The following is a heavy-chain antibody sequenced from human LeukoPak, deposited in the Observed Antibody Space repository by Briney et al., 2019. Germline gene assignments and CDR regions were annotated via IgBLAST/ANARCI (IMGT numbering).Heavy chain of an antibody. J-gene: IGHJ4*02. Sequence: GGSLRLSCAASGFTFSSYAMSWVRQAPGKGLEWVSAISGSGGSTYYADSVKGRFTISRDNSKNTLYLQMNSLRAEDTAVYYCAKSRFLWFGELLDYWGQGTLVTVSS. D-gene: IGHD3-10*01. V-gene: IGHV3-23*01. CDR2: ISGSGGST. CDR3: AKSRFLWFGELLDY. CDR1: GFTFSSYA.